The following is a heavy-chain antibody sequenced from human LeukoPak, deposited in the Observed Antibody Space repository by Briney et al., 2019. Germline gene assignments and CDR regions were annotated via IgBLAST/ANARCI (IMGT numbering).Heavy chain of an antibody. Sequence: GGSLRLSCAASGVTFRSYWMHWVRQAPGKGLVWVSHINSDGSNTDYADSVKGRFTISRDNAKNTEYLQMNILGAEDTAVYYCASFPGLIPSWGQGTLVTVSS. J-gene: IGHJ5*02. V-gene: IGHV3-74*01. CDR1: GVTFRSYW. CDR3: ASFPGLIPS. D-gene: IGHD2-2*02. CDR2: INSDGSNT.